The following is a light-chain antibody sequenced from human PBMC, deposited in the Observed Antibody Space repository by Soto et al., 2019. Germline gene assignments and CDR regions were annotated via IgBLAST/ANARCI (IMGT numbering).Light chain of an antibody. CDR2: DVT. Sequence: QSALTQPASVSGSPGQSITLSCTGTSSDVGAYDFVSWYQHSPGKAPKLVTFDVTHRPPGISDRYSGSKSANTASLTISGLQAADEDFYYCSSYTTRSTLVFGGGTKLTVL. J-gene: IGLJ2*01. CDR3: SSYTTRSTLV. V-gene: IGLV2-14*01. CDR1: SSDVGAYDF.